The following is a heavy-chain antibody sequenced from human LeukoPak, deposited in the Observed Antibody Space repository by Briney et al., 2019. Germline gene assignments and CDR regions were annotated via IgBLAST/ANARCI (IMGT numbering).Heavy chain of an antibody. V-gene: IGHV3-33*01. J-gene: IGHJ4*02. CDR2: IWYDGSNK. CDR3: ARDARSRLRLGELSLSTDY. Sequence: GGSLRLSCAASGFTFSSYGMHWVRQAPGKGLEWVAVIWYDGSNKYYADSVKGRFTISRDNSKNTLYLQMNSLRAEDTAVYYCARDARSRLRLGELSLSTDYWGQGTLVTVSS. D-gene: IGHD3-16*02. CDR1: GFTFSSYG.